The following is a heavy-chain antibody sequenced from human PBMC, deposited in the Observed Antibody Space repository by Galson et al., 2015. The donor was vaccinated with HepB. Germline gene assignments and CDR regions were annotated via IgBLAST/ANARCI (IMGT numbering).Heavy chain of an antibody. Sequence: ETLSLTCPVSGGSVSSGCYYWRWIGQPPGKGLEWIGYIYYSGSPNYNPSLKSRVTLSVDTSNIQFSLKLSSVTAVDTAVYYCAREIAVAGHDAFDLWGQGTMVTVSS. J-gene: IGHJ3*01. CDR1: GGSVSSGCYY. CDR3: AREIAVAGHDAFDL. CDR2: IYYSGSP. V-gene: IGHV4-61*01. D-gene: IGHD6-19*01.